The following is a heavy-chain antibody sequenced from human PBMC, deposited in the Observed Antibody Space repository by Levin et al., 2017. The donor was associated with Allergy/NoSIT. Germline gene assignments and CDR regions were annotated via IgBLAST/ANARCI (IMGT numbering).Heavy chain of an antibody. J-gene: IGHJ3*02. CDR3: ARVGVRFDAFDI. Sequence: SQTLSLTCPVSGASISSGGHYWTWIRQHPGTGLEWIGYIYYSGTTSLNPSLKSRVSVSVDTSKNQISLKLSSVTAADTAVYYCARVGVRFDAFDIWGQGTPVSVSS. CDR2: IYYSGTT. CDR1: GASISSGGHY. V-gene: IGHV4-31*03. D-gene: IGHD3-16*01.